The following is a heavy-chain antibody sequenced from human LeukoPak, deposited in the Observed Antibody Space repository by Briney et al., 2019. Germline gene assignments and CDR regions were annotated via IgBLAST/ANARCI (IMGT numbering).Heavy chain of an antibody. CDR3: ARGFNSYGSYYFDY. CDR2: IYTSGST. J-gene: IGHJ4*02. V-gene: IGHV4-61*02. Sequence: SQTLSLTCTVSGGSISSGSYYWSWIRQPAGKGLEWIGRIYTSGSTNYNPSLKSRVTISVDTSKNQFSLKLSSVTAADTAVYYCARGFNSYGSYYFDYWGQGTLVTVSS. D-gene: IGHD5-18*01. CDR1: GGSISSGSYY.